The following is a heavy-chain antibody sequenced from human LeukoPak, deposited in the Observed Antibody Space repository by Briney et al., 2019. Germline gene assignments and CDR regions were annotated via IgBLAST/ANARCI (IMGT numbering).Heavy chain of an antibody. CDR1: GYTLTELS. CDR2: FDPEDGET. V-gene: IGHV1-24*01. Sequence: ASVKVSCKVSGYTLTELSMRWVRQAPGKGLEWMGGFDPEDGETIYAQKFQGRVTMTEDTSTDTAYMELSSLRSEDTAVYYCARYRPYDYVWGSYRQIDAFDIWGQGTMVTVSS. CDR3: ARYRPYDYVWGSYRQIDAFDI. J-gene: IGHJ3*02. D-gene: IGHD3-16*02.